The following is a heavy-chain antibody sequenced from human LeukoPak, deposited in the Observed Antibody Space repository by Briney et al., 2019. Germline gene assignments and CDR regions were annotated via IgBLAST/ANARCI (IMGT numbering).Heavy chain of an antibody. V-gene: IGHV4-4*07. J-gene: IGHJ4*02. CDR2: IYTSGNTRDTST. D-gene: IGHD6-19*01. CDR3: AIDTFSSGWWDYSDY. Sequence: SETLSLTCSISGDSVSGFYWSWIRQPAGKGLEWIGRIYTSGNTRDTSTKYNPSLKSRVSMSVDTSKNQSSLKLRSVTAADTATYYCAIDTFSSGWWDYSDYWGQGILVTVSS. CDR1: GDSVSGFY.